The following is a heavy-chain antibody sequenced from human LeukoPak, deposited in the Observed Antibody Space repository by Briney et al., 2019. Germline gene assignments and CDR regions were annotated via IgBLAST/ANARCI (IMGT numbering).Heavy chain of an antibody. CDR3: ARGRGDYEGNYFDY. J-gene: IGHJ4*02. CDR2: INHSGST. D-gene: IGHD4-17*01. V-gene: IGHV4-34*01. CDR1: GGSFSVYY. Sequence: SETLSLTCAVYGGSFSVYYWSWIRQPPGKGLEWIGEINHSGSTNYNPSLKSRVTISVDTSKNQFSLKLSSVTAADTAVYYCARGRGDYEGNYFDYWGQGTLVTVSS.